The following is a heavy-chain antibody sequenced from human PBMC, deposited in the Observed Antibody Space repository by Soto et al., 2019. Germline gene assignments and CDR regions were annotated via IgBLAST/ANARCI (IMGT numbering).Heavy chain of an antibody. CDR3: ARRGYGSRWPNVYMDV. Sequence: QVQLVQSGAEVKKPGSSVKVSCKASGGTFSSYAISWVRQAPGQGLEWMGGIIPIFGTANYAQKFQGRVKITADESTSTAYMELSSLRSEDMALYYCARRGYGSRWPNVYMDVWGKGTTVTVSS. J-gene: IGHJ6*03. V-gene: IGHV1-69*01. D-gene: IGHD6-13*01. CDR1: GGTFSSYA. CDR2: IIPIFGTA.